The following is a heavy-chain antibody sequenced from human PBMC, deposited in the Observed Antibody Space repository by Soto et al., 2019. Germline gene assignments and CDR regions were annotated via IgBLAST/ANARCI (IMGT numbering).Heavy chain of an antibody. V-gene: IGHV3-49*04. D-gene: IGHD3-10*01. Sequence: PGGSLRLSCTASGFTFGDYAMRCVRQAPGKGLEWVGFIRSQAYGGPTEYAASVKGRFTISRYDSKSIAHLQMNSLETEDTAVYYCTRVERITMVRGVSRRNYYGMDVWGQGTTVTVSS. CDR3: TRVERITMVRGVSRRNYYGMDV. CDR2: IRSQAYGGPT. J-gene: IGHJ6*02. CDR1: GFTFGDYA.